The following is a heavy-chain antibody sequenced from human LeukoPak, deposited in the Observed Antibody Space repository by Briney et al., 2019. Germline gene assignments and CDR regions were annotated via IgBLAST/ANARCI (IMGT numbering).Heavy chain of an antibody. V-gene: IGHV1-69*13. CDR3: ARVVYRFGVVIISGGMDV. CDR1: GGTFSSYA. J-gene: IGHJ6*02. CDR2: IIPVFGTA. D-gene: IGHD3-3*01. Sequence: SVKVSCKASGGTFSSYAISWVRQAPGQGLEWMGGIIPVFGTANYTQKFQGRVTITADESTSTAYMELSSLRSEDTAVYYCARVVYRFGVVIISGGMDVWGQGTTVTVSS.